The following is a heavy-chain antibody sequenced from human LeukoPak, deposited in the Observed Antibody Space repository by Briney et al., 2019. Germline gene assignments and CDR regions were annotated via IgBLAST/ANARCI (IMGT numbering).Heavy chain of an antibody. CDR3: ARQWMVRGVDDAFDI. V-gene: IGHV4-34*01. J-gene: IGHJ3*02. Sequence: PSETLSLTCAVYGGSFSGYYWSWIRQPPGKGREWIGEINHSGNTNSNPSLKSRVTLSVDTSESQFSLRVNSVTAADTAVYYCARQWMVRGVDDAFDIWGQGTMVTVSS. CDR2: INHSGNT. CDR1: GGSFSGYY. D-gene: IGHD3-10*01.